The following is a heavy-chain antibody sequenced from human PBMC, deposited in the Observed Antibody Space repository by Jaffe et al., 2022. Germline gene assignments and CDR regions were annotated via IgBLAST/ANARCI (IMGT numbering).Heavy chain of an antibody. D-gene: IGHD5-12*01. CDR1: GFTVSSNY. J-gene: IGHJ6*03. Sequence: EVQLVESGGGLVQPGGSLRLSCAASGFTVSSNYMSWVRQAPGKGLEWVSVIYSGGSTYYADSVKGRFTISRHNSKNTLYLQMNSLRAEDTAVYYCASSSGYDSPFLRGYYYYYYMDVWGKGTTVTVSS. CDR2: IYSGGST. V-gene: IGHV3-53*04. CDR3: ASSSGYDSPFLRGYYYYYYMDV.